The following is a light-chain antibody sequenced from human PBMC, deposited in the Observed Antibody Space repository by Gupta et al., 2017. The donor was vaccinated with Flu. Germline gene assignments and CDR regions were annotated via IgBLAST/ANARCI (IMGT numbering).Light chain of an antibody. CDR1: QTINSD. CDR3: QQYNNWPRALT. CDR2: GAS. J-gene: IGKJ4*01. Sequence: RATLSWRASQTINSDLAWYQQKPGQAPRLLIYGASIRATGIPARFSGTGSGTEFTLTISSLQSEDFALYYCQQYNNWPRALTFGGGTEVEIK. V-gene: IGKV3-15*01.